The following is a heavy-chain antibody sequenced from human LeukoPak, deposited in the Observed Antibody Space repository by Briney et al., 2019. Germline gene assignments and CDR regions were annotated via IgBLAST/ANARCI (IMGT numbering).Heavy chain of an antibody. CDR1: GGSISSYY. CDR2: IYTSGST. D-gene: IGHD5-18*01. CDR3: ARDRSGDTAMDFYYYMDV. Sequence: SETLSLTCTVSGGSISSYYWSWIRQPAGKGLEWIGRIYTSGSTNYNPSLKSRVTISVDTSKNQFSLKLSSVTAADTAVYYCARDRSGDTAMDFYYYMDVWGKGTTVTVSS. J-gene: IGHJ6*03. V-gene: IGHV4-4*07.